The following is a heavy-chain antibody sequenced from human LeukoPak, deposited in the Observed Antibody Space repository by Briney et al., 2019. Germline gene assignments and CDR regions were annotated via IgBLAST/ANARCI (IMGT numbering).Heavy chain of an antibody. J-gene: IGHJ4*02. D-gene: IGHD6-13*01. CDR1: GYTFTSYD. V-gene: IGHV1-8*01. CDR3: ARRRGSSSWSDY. CDR2: MNPNSGNT. Sequence: ASVKVSCKASGYTFTSYDINWVRQATGQGLEWMGWMNPNSGNTGYAQKFQGRVTMTRNTSISTAYMELSSLRSEDTAVYYCARRRGSSSWSDYWGPGTLVNVSS.